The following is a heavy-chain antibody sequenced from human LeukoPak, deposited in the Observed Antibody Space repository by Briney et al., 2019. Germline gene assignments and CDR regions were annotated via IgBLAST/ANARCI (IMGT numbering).Heavy chain of an antibody. CDR2: IYTSGST. CDR3: ARGSRWFDP. V-gene: IGHV4-61*02. Sequence: SETLSLTCTVSGGSISSSSYYWGWIRQPAGKGLEWIGRIYTSGSTNYSPSLKSRVTMSVDTSKNQFSLKLTSVTAADTAVYYCARGSRWFDPWGQGTLVTVSS. J-gene: IGHJ5*02. CDR1: GGSISSSSYY.